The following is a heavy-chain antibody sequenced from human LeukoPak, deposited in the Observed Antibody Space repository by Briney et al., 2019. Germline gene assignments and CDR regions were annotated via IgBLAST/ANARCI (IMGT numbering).Heavy chain of an antibody. D-gene: IGHD2-15*01. J-gene: IGHJ4*02. V-gene: IGHV3-23*01. CDR2: ISGSSST. Sequence: GGSLRLSCAASGFPFSSYFMSWVRQGPGKGLEWVSTISGSSSTYYADSEKGRFTISRDNSKNTLYLQVNSLRAEDTAVYYCARYCSGASCFRGFDYWGQGTLVTVSS. CDR3: ARYCSGASCFRGFDY. CDR1: GFPFSSYF.